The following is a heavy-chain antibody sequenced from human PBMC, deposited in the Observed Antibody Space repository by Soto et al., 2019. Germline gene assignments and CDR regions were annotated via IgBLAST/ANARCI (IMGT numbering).Heavy chain of an antibody. D-gene: IGHD3-10*01. Sequence: PSQTLSLTCAISWDSVSINSAAWNLIRHSPSRGLEWLGRTYYKSKWNNDYALSVKSRITINPDKSKNQSSLHLYSVTPEDTAVYYSTGITWFLGKDDWGHATTDNDSS. CDR1: WDSVSINSAA. J-gene: IGHJ6*02. CDR3: TGITWFLGKDD. CDR2: TYYKSKWNN. V-gene: IGHV6-1*01.